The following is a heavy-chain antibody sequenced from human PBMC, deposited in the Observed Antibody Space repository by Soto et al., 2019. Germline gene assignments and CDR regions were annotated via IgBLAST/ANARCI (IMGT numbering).Heavy chain of an antibody. CDR2: INHSGST. D-gene: IGHD6-13*01. CDR3: ARGRQYSSSWSKILDAFDI. V-gene: IGHV4-34*01. Sequence: QVQLQQWGAGLLKPSETLSLTCAVYGGSFSGYYWSWIRQPPGKGLEWIGEINHSGSTNYNPSLKSRVTISVDTSKNQFSLKLSSVTAADTAVYYCARGRQYSSSWSKILDAFDIWGQGTMVTVSS. CDR1: GGSFSGYY. J-gene: IGHJ3*02.